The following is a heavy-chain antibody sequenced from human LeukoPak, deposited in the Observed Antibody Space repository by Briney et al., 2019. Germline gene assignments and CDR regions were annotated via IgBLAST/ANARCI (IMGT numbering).Heavy chain of an antibody. V-gene: IGHV1-18*01. D-gene: IGHD4-17*01. Sequence: ASVKVSCKASGYTFTSYDVNWVRQAPGQGLEWLGWITPYNGSPTYAQRLQGRVTLTTDTSTTTAYMELRSLTSDDTAIYYCARGGDGDYDYWGQGTLVTVSS. CDR1: GYTFTSYD. CDR3: ARGGDGDYDY. J-gene: IGHJ4*02. CDR2: ITPYNGSP.